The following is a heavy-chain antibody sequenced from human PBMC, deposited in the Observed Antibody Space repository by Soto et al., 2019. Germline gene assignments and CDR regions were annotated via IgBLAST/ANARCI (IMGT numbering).Heavy chain of an antibody. J-gene: IGHJ4*02. CDR3: AKDGKAPSSSSTGTRARSEGNFDY. Sequence: PGGSLRLSCAASGFTFSSYAMSWVRQAPGKGLEWVSAISGSGGSTYYADSVKGRFTISRDNSKNTLYLQMNSLRAEDTAVYYCAKDGKAPSSSSTGTRARSEGNFDYWGQGTPVTVSS. CDR1: GFTFSSYA. CDR2: ISGSGGST. D-gene: IGHD6-13*01. V-gene: IGHV3-23*01.